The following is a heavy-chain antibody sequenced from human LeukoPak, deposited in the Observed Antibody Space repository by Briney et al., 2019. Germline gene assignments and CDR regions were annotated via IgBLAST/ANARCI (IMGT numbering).Heavy chain of an antibody. Sequence: SVKVSCKASGGTFSSYAIGWVRQAPGQGLEWMGGIIPIFGTANYAQKFQGRVTITTDESTSTAYMELSSLRPEDTAVYYCARGDGSGSYRSVYYYYYMDVWGKGTTVTVSS. V-gene: IGHV1-69*05. CDR3: ARGDGSGSYRSVYYYYYMDV. CDR2: IIPIFGTA. D-gene: IGHD3-10*01. J-gene: IGHJ6*03. CDR1: GGTFSSYA.